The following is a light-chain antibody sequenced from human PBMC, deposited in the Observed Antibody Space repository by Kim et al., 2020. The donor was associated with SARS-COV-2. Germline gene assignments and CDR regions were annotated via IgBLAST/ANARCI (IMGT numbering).Light chain of an antibody. J-gene: IGLJ3*02. CDR1: KLGDKY. CDR3: QAWDSSTGV. CDR2: QDS. V-gene: IGLV3-1*01. Sequence: SYELTQPPSVSVSPGQTVSITCSGDKLGDKYACWYQQKPGQAPVLVIYQDSKRPSGIPVRFSGSNSGNTATLTISGTQAMDVADYCCQAWDSSTGVFGGGTQLPVL.